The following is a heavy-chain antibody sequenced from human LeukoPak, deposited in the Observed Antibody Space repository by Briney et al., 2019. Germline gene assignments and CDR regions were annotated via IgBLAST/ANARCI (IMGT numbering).Heavy chain of an antibody. CDR1: GYTFTSYG. D-gene: IGHD6-19*01. CDR2: ISAYNGNT. V-gene: IGHV1-18*01. Sequence: ASVKVSCKASGYTFTSYGISWVRQAPGQGLEGMGWISAYNGNTNYAQKLQGRVTMTTDTSTSTAYMELRSLRSDDTAVYYCARVLAVAGPYYFDYWGQGTLVTVSS. J-gene: IGHJ4*02. CDR3: ARVLAVAGPYYFDY.